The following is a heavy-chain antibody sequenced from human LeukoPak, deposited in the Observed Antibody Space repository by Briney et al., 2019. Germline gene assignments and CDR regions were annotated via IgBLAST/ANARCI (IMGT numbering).Heavy chain of an antibody. V-gene: IGHV4-34*01. Sequence: SETLSLTCAVYGGSFSGYYWSWIRQPPGKGLEWIGEINHSGSTNYNPSLKSRVTISVDTSKNQFSLKLSSVTAADTAEYYCARGLRYSSSWYYLFDYWGQGTLVTVSS. CDR1: GGSFSGYY. J-gene: IGHJ4*02. CDR2: INHSGST. CDR3: ARGLRYSSSWYYLFDY. D-gene: IGHD6-13*01.